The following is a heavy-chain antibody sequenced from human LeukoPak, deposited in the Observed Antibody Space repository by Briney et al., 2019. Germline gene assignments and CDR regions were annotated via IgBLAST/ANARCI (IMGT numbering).Heavy chain of an antibody. CDR2: IWYDGSNK. V-gene: IGHV3-33*06. CDR1: GFTFSSYG. CDR3: AKDLSTTMVRGVTHDWFDP. D-gene: IGHD3-10*01. Sequence: GGSLRLSCAASGFTFSSYGMHWVRQAPGKGLEWVAVIWYDGSNKYYADSVKGRFTISRDNSKNTLYLQMNSLRAEDTAVYYCAKDLSTTMVRGVTHDWFDPWGQGTLVTVSS. J-gene: IGHJ5*02.